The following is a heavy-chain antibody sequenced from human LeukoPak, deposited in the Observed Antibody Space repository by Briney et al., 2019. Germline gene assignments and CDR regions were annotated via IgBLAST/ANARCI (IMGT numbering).Heavy chain of an antibody. CDR2: IKQDGSEK. CDR1: GFTFSNYW. J-gene: IGHJ4*02. V-gene: IGHV3-7*01. D-gene: IGHD3-3*01. CDR3: ARDPTIFGVVIVPDY. Sequence: PGGSLRLSCAASGFTFSNYWMSWVRQAPGKGLEWVANIKQDGSEKYYVDPVKGRSTISRDNAKNSLYLQMNSLRAEDTAVYYCARDPTIFGVVIVPDYWGQGTLVTVSS.